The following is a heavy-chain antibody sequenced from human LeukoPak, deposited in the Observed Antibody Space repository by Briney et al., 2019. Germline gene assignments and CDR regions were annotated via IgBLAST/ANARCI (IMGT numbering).Heavy chain of an antibody. Sequence: GGSLRLSCAASGFTVSTNYMSWVRQAPEKGLEWVSVLYSGGSTYYADSVKGRFTISRDNSKNTLYLQMNSLRPEDTAVYYCAREGGIAAAGYYYYYGMDVWGQGTTVTVSS. CDR3: AREGGIAAAGYYYYYGMDV. CDR2: LYSGGST. J-gene: IGHJ6*02. D-gene: IGHD6-13*01. V-gene: IGHV3-53*01. CDR1: GFTVSTNY.